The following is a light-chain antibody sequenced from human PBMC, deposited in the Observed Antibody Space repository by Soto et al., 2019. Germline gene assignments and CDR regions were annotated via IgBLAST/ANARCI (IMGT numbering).Light chain of an antibody. CDR1: SSDVGGYNY. V-gene: IGLV2-14*03. Sequence: QSALTQPASVSGSPGQSITISCTGTSSDVGGYNYVHWYQQHPGKAPKLIIYDVTNRPSGISNRFFGSKSGNTASLTISGLRTEDEATYYCAAWDDSLNGRVFGGGTKLTVL. CDR2: DVT. J-gene: IGLJ3*02. CDR3: AAWDDSLNGRV.